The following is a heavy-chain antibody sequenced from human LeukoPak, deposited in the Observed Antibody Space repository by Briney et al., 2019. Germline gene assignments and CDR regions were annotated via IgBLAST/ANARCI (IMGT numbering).Heavy chain of an antibody. Sequence: SVKVSCKTSGDTFTTYAIIWVRQAPGQGLEWMGGIIPMFGTPNYAQRLQGRVTITADKSTKTAYTVLSSLRSEDTAVYYCARAGIPGYCTNVTCSNWLDPWGQGTLVTVSS. J-gene: IGHJ5*02. CDR2: IIPMFGTP. V-gene: IGHV1-69*06. CDR1: GDTFTTYA. D-gene: IGHD2-8*01. CDR3: ARAGIPGYCTNVTCSNWLDP.